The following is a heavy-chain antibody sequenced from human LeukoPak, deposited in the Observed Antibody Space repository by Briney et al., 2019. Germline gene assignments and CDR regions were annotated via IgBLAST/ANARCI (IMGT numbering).Heavy chain of an antibody. V-gene: IGHV1-18*01. Sequence: GAXVKVSCKASGYTFTSYGISWVRQAPGQGVEWMGWISAYNGNTNYAQKLKGRVTITTDKSTSTAYMEMRRLRSDDTAVYYCAISIAAAGTDYWGQGTLVTVSS. CDR1: GYTFTSYG. J-gene: IGHJ4*02. CDR2: ISAYNGNT. D-gene: IGHD6-13*01. CDR3: AISIAAAGTDY.